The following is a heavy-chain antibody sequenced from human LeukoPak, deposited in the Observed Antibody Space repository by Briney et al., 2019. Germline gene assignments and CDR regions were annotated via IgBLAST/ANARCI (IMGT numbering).Heavy chain of an antibody. CDR3: ARFLGGSYGMDV. V-gene: IGHV1-3*01. CDR1: GYTFTSYS. Sequence: ASVTVSCTASGYTFTSYSMHWVRQAPGQRLEWMGWINAGDGNTKFSQKFQGRVTITRDTSASTAYMKLSSLRSEDTAVYYCARFLGGSYGMDVWGQGTTVTVSS. D-gene: IGHD1-26*01. CDR2: INAGDGNT. J-gene: IGHJ6*02.